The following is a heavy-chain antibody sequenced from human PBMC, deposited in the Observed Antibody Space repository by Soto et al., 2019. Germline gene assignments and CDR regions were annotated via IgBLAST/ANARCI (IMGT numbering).Heavy chain of an antibody. CDR2: SYYSGST. CDR3: ARARVRGVISHLLWAFDI. D-gene: IGHD3-10*01. V-gene: IGHV4-59*01. Sequence: QVQLQESGPGLVKPSETLSLTCTVSGGSISSYYWSWIRQPPGKGLEWIGYSYYSGSTNYNPSLKSRVTMSGDTSKNQFSLKLSSVTDADTAVYYCARARVRGVISHLLWAFDIWGQGTMVTVSS. J-gene: IGHJ3*02. CDR1: GGSISSYY.